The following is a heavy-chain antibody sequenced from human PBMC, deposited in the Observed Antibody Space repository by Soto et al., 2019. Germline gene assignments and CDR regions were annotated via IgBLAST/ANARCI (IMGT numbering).Heavy chain of an antibody. CDR3: ARGWGYDSTDYYYAY. CDR2: IIPIFGTA. Sequence: QVQLVQSGAEVRKPGSSVRVSCKASGGSFNRHTISWVRQAPGQGLEWMGGIIPIFGTANHAQKFQGRVTIIPDESTSKVYMELSSLRSDDTAIYYCARGWGYDSTDYYYAYWGQGTLVIVSS. CDR1: GGSFNRHT. J-gene: IGHJ4*02. D-gene: IGHD3-22*01. V-gene: IGHV1-69*01.